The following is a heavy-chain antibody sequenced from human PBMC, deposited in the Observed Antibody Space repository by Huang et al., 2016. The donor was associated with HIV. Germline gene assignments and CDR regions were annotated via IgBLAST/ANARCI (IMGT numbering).Heavy chain of an antibody. CDR3: ARGGYTYGFYWYFDL. J-gene: IGHJ2*01. D-gene: IGHD5-18*01. CDR1: SGSISDHY. V-gene: IGHV4-59*11. Sequence: QVQLQESGPGLVKPSETLSLTCTVSSGSISDHYWSWIRQPPGKGLEWIGSIYYSGSTNYNSSLASRVTILFDTSENQLSLKFSSVTAADTAMYYCARGGYTYGFYWYFDLWGRGTLVTVSS. CDR2: IYYSGST.